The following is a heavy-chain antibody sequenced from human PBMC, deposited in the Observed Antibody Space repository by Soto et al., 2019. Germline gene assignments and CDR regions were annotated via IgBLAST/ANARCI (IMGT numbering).Heavy chain of an antibody. V-gene: IGHV1-69*08. CDR3: AREGTTRVRDDY. J-gene: IGHJ4*02. CDR1: GGTFSSYT. Sequence: QVQLVQSGAEVKKPGSSVKVSCKASGGTFSSYTISWVRQAPGQGLEWMGRIIPILGIANYAQKFQGRVXIXAXXSTSTAYMELSSLRSEDTAVYYCAREGTTRVRDDYWGQGTLVTVSS. CDR2: IIPILGIA. D-gene: IGHD3-10*01.